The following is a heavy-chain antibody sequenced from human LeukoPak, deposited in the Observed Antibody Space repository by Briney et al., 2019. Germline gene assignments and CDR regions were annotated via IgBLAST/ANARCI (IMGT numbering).Heavy chain of an antibody. V-gene: IGHV5-51*01. CDR1: GYSFTTYW. Sequence: GESLKISCKASGYSFTTYWIGWVRQMPGKGLEWMGIIYPGDSDTRYSPSFQGQVTISADKSITTAYLQWSSLKAPDTAMYYCAKRGATDWYHLDAFDIWGQGTMVTVSS. CDR2: IYPGDSDT. D-gene: IGHD3-9*01. J-gene: IGHJ3*02. CDR3: AKRGATDWYHLDAFDI.